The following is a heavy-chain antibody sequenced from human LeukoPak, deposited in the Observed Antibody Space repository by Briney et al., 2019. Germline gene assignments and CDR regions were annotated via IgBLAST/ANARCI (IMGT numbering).Heavy chain of an antibody. CDR3: ARAPYSADSSATPPAFDI. CDR2: IYSPGGT. J-gene: IGHJ3*02. Sequence: GGSVRLYCAASGLTVSRHYMSWVRQAPGKGLEWVSIIYSPGGTYYADSVKGRFTISRDNSKNTIYLQMNSLRVEDTAVYYCARAPYSADSSATPPAFDIWGQGTMVTVSS. CDR1: GLTVSRHY. V-gene: IGHV3-53*01. D-gene: IGHD3-22*01.